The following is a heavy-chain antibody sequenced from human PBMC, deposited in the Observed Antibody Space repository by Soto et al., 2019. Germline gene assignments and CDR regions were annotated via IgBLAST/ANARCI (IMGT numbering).Heavy chain of an antibody. J-gene: IGHJ3*02. CDR1: GDSVSSNSAA. V-gene: IGHV6-1*01. D-gene: IGHD4-17*01. CDR3: ARDTTVSTGTDDAFDI. Sequence: PSQTLSLTCAISGDSVSSNSAAWNWIRQSPSRGLEWLGRTYYRSKWYNDYAVSVKSRITINPDTSKNQFSLQLNSVTPEDTAVYYCARDTTVSTGTDDAFDIWGQGTMVTVSS. CDR2: TYYRSKWYN.